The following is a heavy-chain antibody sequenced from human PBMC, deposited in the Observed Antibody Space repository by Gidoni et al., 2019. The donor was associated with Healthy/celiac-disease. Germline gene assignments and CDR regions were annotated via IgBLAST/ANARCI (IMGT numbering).Heavy chain of an antibody. CDR3: ARQSVVVAAQSFDY. D-gene: IGHD2-15*01. CDR2: IYYSGST. CDR1: GGSISSSSYY. J-gene: IGHJ4*02. Sequence: QLQLQESGPGLVQPSETLSLTCTVSGGSISSSSYYWGWIRQPPGKGLEWIGSIYYSGSTYYNPSLKSRVTIPVDTSKNQFSLKLSSVTAADTAVYYCARQSVVVAAQSFDYWGQGTLVTVSS. V-gene: IGHV4-39*01.